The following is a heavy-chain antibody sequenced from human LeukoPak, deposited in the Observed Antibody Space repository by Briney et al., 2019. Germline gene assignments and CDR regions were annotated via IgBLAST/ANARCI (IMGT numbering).Heavy chain of an antibody. V-gene: IGHV1-24*01. CDR3: AIVSGGYSSGYYLRYFDY. Sequence: ASVKVSCKVSGYTLTELSMHWVRQAPGKGLEWMGGFGPEDGETIYAQKFQGRVTMTEDTSTDTAYMELSSLRSEDTAVYYCAIVSGGYSSGYYLRYFDYWGQGTLVTVSS. CDR1: GYTLTELS. CDR2: FGPEDGET. J-gene: IGHJ4*02. D-gene: IGHD3-22*01.